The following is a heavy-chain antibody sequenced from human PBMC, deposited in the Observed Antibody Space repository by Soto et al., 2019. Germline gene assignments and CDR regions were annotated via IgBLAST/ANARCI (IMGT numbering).Heavy chain of an antibody. V-gene: IGHV4-59*01. CDR2: IYYSGST. CDR3: ARAEGTMIIGY. Sequence: SETLSLTCTVSGGSISSYCWSWIRQPPGKGLEWIGYIYYSGSTNYNPSLKSRVTISVDTSKNQFSLKLSSVTAADTAVYYCARAEGTMIIGYWGQGTLVTVSS. J-gene: IGHJ4*02. CDR1: GGSISSYC. D-gene: IGHD3-22*01.